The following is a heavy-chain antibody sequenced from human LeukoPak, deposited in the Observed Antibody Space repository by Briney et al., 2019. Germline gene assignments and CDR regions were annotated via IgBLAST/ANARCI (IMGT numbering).Heavy chain of an antibody. CDR3: ARHGIKGFNSVNCYTSFYYYGMDV. D-gene: IGHD2-2*02. CDR1: GYSFEDYW. J-gene: IGHJ6*02. CDR2: IFPHDFDI. V-gene: IGHV5-51*01. Sequence: GESLKISCKRSGYSFEDYWIGWVRQMPGKGPEWMGIIFPHDFDIKYSPSFQGQVTFSVDKSISTAYVQWSSLKASDTAIYYCARHGIKGFNSVNCYTSFYYYGMDVWGQGTTVTVSS.